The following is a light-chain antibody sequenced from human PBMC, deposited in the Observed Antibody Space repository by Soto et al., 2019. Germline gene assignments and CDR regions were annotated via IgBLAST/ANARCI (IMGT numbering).Light chain of an antibody. CDR2: GAS. V-gene: IGKV3-20*01. J-gene: IGKJ2*01. CDR1: PSVSSSY. CDR3: QQYGSSPI. Sequence: EIVLTQSPGTLSLSPGERATLSCRASPSVSSSYLAWYQQKPGQAPRLLIYGASSRATGIPDRFSGSGSGTHFTLTISRLEPEDFALYYCQQYGSSPIFGQGTKLEIK.